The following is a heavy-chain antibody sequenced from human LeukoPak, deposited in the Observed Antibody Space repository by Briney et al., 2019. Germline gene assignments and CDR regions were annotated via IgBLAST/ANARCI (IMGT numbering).Heavy chain of an antibody. CDR2: IKSKTDGGTT. D-gene: IGHD6-13*01. Sequence: GGSLRLSCAASGFTFSNAWMNWVRQAPGKGLNWVGRIKSKTDGGTTDYAAPVKGRFIISRDDSKNTLYLQMNSLKTEDTAVYYCSTPIAAAGTRAFDIWGRGTMVTVSS. V-gene: IGHV3-15*01. CDR3: STPIAAAGTRAFDI. J-gene: IGHJ3*02. CDR1: GFTFSNAW.